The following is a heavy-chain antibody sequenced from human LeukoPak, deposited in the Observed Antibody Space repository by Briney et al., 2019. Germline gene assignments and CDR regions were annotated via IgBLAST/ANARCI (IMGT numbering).Heavy chain of an antibody. Sequence: GGSLRLSCDASGFTFSDYYMTWIRQAPGKGLEWVSHTSSSGSYRNYADSVKGRFTISRDNAKNSLYLQMNSLRADDTAVYYCARADSSSWFDYWGQGALVTVSS. CDR3: ARADSSSWFDY. V-gene: IGHV3-11*05. D-gene: IGHD6-13*01. CDR2: TSSSGSYR. J-gene: IGHJ4*02. CDR1: GFTFSDYY.